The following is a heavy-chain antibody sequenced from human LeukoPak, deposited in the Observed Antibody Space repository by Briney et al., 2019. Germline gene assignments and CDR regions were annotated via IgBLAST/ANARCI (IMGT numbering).Heavy chain of an antibody. V-gene: IGHV4-39*01. J-gene: IGHJ5*02. Sequence: SETLSLTCTVSGGSISSRSYYWGWIRQPPGKGLEWIGSINYSGYTYYNPSLKSRVTISVDTSKNQFSLKLSSVTAADTAVYYCARDPAYYDSSGYYSTDWFDPWGQGTLVTVSS. CDR3: ARDPAYYDSSGYYSTDWFDP. CDR1: GGSISSRSYY. CDR2: INYSGYT. D-gene: IGHD3-22*01.